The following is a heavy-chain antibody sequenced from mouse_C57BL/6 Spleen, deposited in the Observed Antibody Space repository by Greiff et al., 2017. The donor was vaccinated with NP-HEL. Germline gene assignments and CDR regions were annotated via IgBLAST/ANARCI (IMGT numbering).Heavy chain of an antibody. CDR3: ARWGYSYAMDY. J-gene: IGHJ4*01. V-gene: IGHV1-69*01. Sequence: VQLQQPGAELVMPGASVKLSCKASGYTFTSYWMHWVKQRPGQGLEWIGEIDPSDSYTNYNQKFKGKSTLTVDKSSSTAYMQLSSLTSENSAVYYCARWGYSYAMDYWGPGTSVPVSS. CDR1: GYTFTSYW. CDR2: IDPSDSYT. D-gene: IGHD2-3*01.